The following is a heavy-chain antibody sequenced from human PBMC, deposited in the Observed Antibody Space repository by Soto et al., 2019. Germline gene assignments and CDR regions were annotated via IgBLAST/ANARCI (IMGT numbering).Heavy chain of an antibody. Sequence: SVKVSCKASRGTFSSYAMSWVRQAPGQGLEWMGGIIPIFGTANYAQKFQGRVTITADESTSTAYMELSSLRSDDTAVYYCAIEYSSSSAHYYYYYGMDVWGQGTTVTVSS. V-gene: IGHV1-69*13. CDR2: IIPIFGTA. D-gene: IGHD6-6*01. J-gene: IGHJ6*02. CDR1: RGTFSSYA. CDR3: AIEYSSSSAHYYYYYGMDV.